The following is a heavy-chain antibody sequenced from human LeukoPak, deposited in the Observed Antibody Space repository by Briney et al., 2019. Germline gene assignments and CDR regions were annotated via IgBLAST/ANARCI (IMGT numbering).Heavy chain of an antibody. CDR3: AKTVTVAGYYFDY. V-gene: IGHV3-23*01. CDR2: INEDGGTT. CDR1: GFTFTMYA. D-gene: IGHD6-19*01. J-gene: IGHJ4*02. Sequence: GGSLRLSCAASGFTFTMYAMSWVRQAPGKGLEWVATINEDGGTTYYTDSVKGRFTISRDNSKNTLYLQMNSLRAEDTAIYYCAKTVTVAGYYFDYWGQGSLVTVSS.